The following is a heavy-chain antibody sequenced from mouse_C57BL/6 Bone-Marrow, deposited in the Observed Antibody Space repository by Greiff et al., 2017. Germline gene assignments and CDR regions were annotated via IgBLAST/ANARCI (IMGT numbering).Heavy chain of an antibody. CDR1: GFSLTSYG. D-gene: IGHD2-3*01. J-gene: IGHJ1*03. V-gene: IGHV2-9*01. CDR2: RWGGGST. Sequence: VQLMESGPGLVAPSQSLSITCTVSGFSLTSYGVDGVRQPPGKGLEWLGVRWGGGSTNYNSALMSRRSICTYNSKSLVFLKMNSLQTYDTAMYYCAKHHLYDGYYHWYFDVWGTGTTVTVSS. CDR3: AKHHLYDGYYHWYFDV.